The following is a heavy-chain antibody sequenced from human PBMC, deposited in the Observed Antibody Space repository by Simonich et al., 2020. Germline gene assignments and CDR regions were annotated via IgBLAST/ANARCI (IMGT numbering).Heavy chain of an antibody. V-gene: IGHV3-21*01. CDR3: ARARGDSSSWYFDY. CDR2: ISSSSIYI. J-gene: IGHJ4*02. Sequence: EVQLVESGGGLVKPGGSLRLSCAASGFTFSSYSMNWVRQAPGEVLGWVSSISSSSIYIYYADSVKGRFTISRDNAKNSLYLQMNSLRAEDTAVYYCARARGDSSSWYFDYWGQGTLVTVSS. CDR1: GFTFSSYS. D-gene: IGHD6-13*01.